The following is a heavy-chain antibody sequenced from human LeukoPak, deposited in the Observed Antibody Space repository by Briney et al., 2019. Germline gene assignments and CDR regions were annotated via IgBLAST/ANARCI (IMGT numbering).Heavy chain of an antibody. D-gene: IGHD5-24*01. CDR3: ARARDGHINNWFDP. CDR2: IYYSGST. J-gene: IGHJ5*02. CDR1: GGSINSYY. Sequence: SETLSLTCTVSGGSINSYYWSWIRQPPGEGLEWIGYIYYSGSTNYNPSLKSRVTISVDTSKNQFSLKMSSVTAADTAVYYCARARDGHINNWFDPWSQGTLVTVSS. V-gene: IGHV4-59*01.